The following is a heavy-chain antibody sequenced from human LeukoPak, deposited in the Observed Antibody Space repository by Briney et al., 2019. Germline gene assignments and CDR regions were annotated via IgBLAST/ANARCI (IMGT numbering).Heavy chain of an antibody. CDR2: ISGSGVTT. J-gene: IGHJ6*02. Sequence: GGSLRLSCVASGFTFSSYAMSWVRQSPGKGLEWVSAISGSGVTTHYAGSVKGRFSISRDNSKNTLYLQMNSLRAEDTAVYYCAKGGSGYYYNNGMDVWGQGTTVTVSS. CDR3: AKGGSGYYYNNGMDV. D-gene: IGHD1-26*01. V-gene: IGHV3-23*01. CDR1: GFTFSSYA.